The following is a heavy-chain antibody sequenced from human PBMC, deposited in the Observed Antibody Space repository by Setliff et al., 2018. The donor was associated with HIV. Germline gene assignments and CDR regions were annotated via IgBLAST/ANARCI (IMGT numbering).Heavy chain of an antibody. CDR1: NYSISSGYY. Sequence: SETLSLTCAVSNYSISSGYYWGWVRQSPGKGLEWIGSMYHSGSTYSNPSLKSRVTMSIDTSKNQLSLKLRSVTAADTAVYYCASGYNYAYSDYWGQGTLVTVSS. V-gene: IGHV4-38-2*01. CDR2: MYHSGST. CDR3: ASGYNYAYSDY. D-gene: IGHD5-18*01. J-gene: IGHJ4*02.